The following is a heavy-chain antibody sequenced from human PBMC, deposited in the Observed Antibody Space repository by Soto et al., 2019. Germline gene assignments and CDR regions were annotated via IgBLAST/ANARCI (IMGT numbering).Heavy chain of an antibody. V-gene: IGHV3-74*01. Sequence: GGSLRLSCAASGFTFSIYWMQWVRQAPGKGLVWVSRINSDGSSTNYADFVKGRFTISRDNAKNTLYLQMNSLRVEDTAVYYCSRVGGSTWHWGQGTLVTVSS. CDR1: GFTFSIYW. D-gene: IGHD1-26*01. J-gene: IGHJ4*02. CDR3: SRVGGSTWH. CDR2: INSDGSST.